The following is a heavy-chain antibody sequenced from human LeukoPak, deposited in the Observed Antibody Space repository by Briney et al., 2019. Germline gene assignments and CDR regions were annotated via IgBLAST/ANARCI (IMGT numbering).Heavy chain of an antibody. CDR2: ISSSSSYI. V-gene: IGHV3-21*01. Sequence: GGSLRLSCAASGFTFSGYSMNWVRQAPGKGLEWVSSISSSSSYIYYADSVKGRFTISRDNAKNSLYLQMNSLRAEDTAVYYCARVGRDYYDSSGYSDYWGQGTLVTVSS. CDR3: ARVGRDYYDSSGYSDY. CDR1: GFTFSGYS. J-gene: IGHJ4*02. D-gene: IGHD3-22*01.